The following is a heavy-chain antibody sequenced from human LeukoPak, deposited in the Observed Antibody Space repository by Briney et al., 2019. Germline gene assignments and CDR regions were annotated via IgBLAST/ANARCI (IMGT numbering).Heavy chain of an antibody. CDR1: GYTFTSYG. CDR2: ISAYNGNT. CDR3: ARDRGDYGDYGYYFDY. J-gene: IGHJ4*02. D-gene: IGHD4-17*01. Sequence: GESLKISCKASGYTFTSYGISWVRQAPGQGLEWMGWISAYNGNTNYAQKLQGRVTMTIDTSTSTAYMELRSLRSDDTAVYYCARDRGDYGDYGYYFDYWGQGTLVTVSS. V-gene: IGHV1-18*01.